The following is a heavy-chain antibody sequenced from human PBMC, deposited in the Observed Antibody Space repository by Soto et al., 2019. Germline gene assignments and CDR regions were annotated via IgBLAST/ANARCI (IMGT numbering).Heavy chain of an antibody. Sequence: QVQLVQSGAEVKNSGASVKVSCKASGYTFTSYGFSWVRQAPGQGLEWMGWISASNGNTNYAQKLQGRVTMTTDTSTGTAYMELRSLRSDDTATYYCARDHYYYDSSGYYHYWGQGTLVTVSS. D-gene: IGHD3-22*01. CDR1: GYTFTSYG. V-gene: IGHV1-18*01. J-gene: IGHJ4*02. CDR3: ARDHYYYDSSGYYHY. CDR2: ISASNGNT.